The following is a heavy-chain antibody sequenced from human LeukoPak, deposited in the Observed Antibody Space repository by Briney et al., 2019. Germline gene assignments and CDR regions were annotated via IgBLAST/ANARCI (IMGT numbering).Heavy chain of an antibody. J-gene: IGHJ4*02. D-gene: IGHD6-19*01. CDR1: GFTFSKYW. CDR3: ATKQWLAPPPDS. V-gene: IGHV3-74*01. Sequence: GSLRLSCAASGFTFSKYWMLWVRQAPGKGLESVSRINTDGTVTTYADSVKGRFTVSRDNADNTMFLRMNSVRDEDTAVYYCATKQWLAPPPDSWGQGTPVTVSS. CDR2: INTDGTVT.